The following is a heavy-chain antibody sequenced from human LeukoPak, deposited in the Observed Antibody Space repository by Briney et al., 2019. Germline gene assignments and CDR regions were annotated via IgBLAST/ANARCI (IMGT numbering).Heavy chain of an antibody. V-gene: IGHV4-34*01. CDR3: ARGDIAAGGAPFDY. CDR1: GESFSGYY. J-gene: IGHJ4*02. D-gene: IGHD6-13*01. Sequence: SETLSLTCVVYGESFSGYYWSWIRQPPGRGLEWIGEINHSGSTSYSASLKSRVTISVDTSKNQFSLKLNSVTAADTAVYYCARGDIAAGGAPFDYWGQGTLVTVSS. CDR2: INHSGST.